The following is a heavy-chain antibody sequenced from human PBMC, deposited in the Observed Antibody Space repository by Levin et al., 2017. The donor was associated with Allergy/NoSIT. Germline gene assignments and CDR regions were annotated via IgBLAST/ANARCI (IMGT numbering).Heavy chain of an antibody. CDR3: AKLRTPYCTGGSCQNYFDY. CDR1: GFTFSSYA. Sequence: GGSLRLSCAASGFTFSSYAMSWVRQAPGKGLEWVSTISGSGGSTYYADSVKGRFTISRDNSKNTLYLQMNSLRAEDTAVYYCAKLRTPYCTGGSCQNYFDYWGQGTLVTVSS. CDR2: ISGSGGST. D-gene: IGHD2-15*01. V-gene: IGHV3-23*01. J-gene: IGHJ4*02.